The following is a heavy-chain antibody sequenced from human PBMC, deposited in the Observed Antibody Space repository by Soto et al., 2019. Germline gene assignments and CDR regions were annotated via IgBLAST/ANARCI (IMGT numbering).Heavy chain of an antibody. D-gene: IGHD2-15*01. Sequence: GESLKISCAASGFTFSSYAMSWVRQAPGKGLEWVSAISGSGGSTYYADSVKGRFTISRDNSKNTLYLQMNSLRAEDTAVYYCAKVVRDIVVVVAVHFDYWGQGTLVTVSS. V-gene: IGHV3-23*01. CDR2: ISGSGGST. CDR3: AKVVRDIVVVVAVHFDY. CDR1: GFTFSSYA. J-gene: IGHJ4*02.